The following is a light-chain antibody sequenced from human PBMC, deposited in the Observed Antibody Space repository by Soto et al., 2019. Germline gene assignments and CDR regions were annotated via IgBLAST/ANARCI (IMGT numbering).Light chain of an antibody. CDR2: ATS. CDR1: RIIGHNY. Sequence: DNVMTQSPDPLSVSPGARATLSCRASRIIGHNYLAWYQQKRGQPPRLLIYATSTRATGIPDRFSGSGSVTNFTLTISRLEPEDFAVYYCQQFGISPWTFGQGTKVEIK. V-gene: IGKV3-20*01. CDR3: QQFGISPWT. J-gene: IGKJ1*01.